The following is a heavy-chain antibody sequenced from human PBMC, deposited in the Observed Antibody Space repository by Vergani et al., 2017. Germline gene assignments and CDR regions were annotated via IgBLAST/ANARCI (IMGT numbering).Heavy chain of an antibody. D-gene: IGHD6-19*01. Sequence: QVQLVESGGGVVQPGRSLRLSCAASGFTFSSYGMHWVRQAPGKGLEWVAVISSDGRNKYYADSVKGRLTLSRDNSKNTLYLQMNSLRAEDTAVYYCAKEAGWEQWLVQGGWFDPWGQGTLVTVSS. CDR2: ISSDGRNK. CDR3: AKEAGWEQWLVQGGWFDP. CDR1: GFTFSSYG. J-gene: IGHJ5*02. V-gene: IGHV3-30*18.